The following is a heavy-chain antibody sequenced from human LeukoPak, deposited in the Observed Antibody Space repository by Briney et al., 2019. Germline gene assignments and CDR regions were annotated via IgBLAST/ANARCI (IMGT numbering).Heavy chain of an antibody. CDR2: VYYSGNT. D-gene: IGHD2-8*01. J-gene: IGHJ6*04. CDR1: ADSISGFY. CDR3: ARLNGGGLPSLMDV. Sequence: KPSETLSFTCTISADSISGFYWSWIGKSPGKGRQWSGYVYYSGNTYYDPSLKSRVTISIDTSKSQFSLKLTSVTAADTAVYYCARLNGGGLPSLMDVWGNGTTVTVSS. V-gene: IGHV4-59*01.